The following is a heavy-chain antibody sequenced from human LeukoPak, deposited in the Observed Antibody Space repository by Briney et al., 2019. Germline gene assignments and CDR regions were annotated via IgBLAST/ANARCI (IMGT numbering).Heavy chain of an antibody. CDR1: GGSISSGGYS. V-gene: IGHV4-30-2*01. CDR2: IYHSGST. CDR3: ARDSVSGDAFDI. D-gene: IGHD3-10*01. J-gene: IGHJ3*02. Sequence: SETLSLTCAVSGGSISSGGYSWSWIRQPPGKGLEWIGYIYHSGSTYYNPSFKSRVTISVDRSKNQFSLKLSSVTAADTAVYYCARDSVSGDAFDIWGQGTMVTVSS.